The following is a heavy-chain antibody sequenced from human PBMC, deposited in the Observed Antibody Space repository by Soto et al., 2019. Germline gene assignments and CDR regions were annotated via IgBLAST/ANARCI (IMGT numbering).Heavy chain of an antibody. V-gene: IGHV4-59*01. CDR1: GGSISSYY. D-gene: IGHD6-19*01. CDR3: ARDLYSSAWSNWFDP. CDR2: IYYSGST. Sequence: SETLSLTCTVSGGSISSYYWSWIRQXPGKGLELIGYIYYSGSTNYNPSLKSRVTMSVDTSKNQFSLKLSSVAAADTAVYYCARDLYSSAWSNWFDPWGQGILVTVSS. J-gene: IGHJ5*02.